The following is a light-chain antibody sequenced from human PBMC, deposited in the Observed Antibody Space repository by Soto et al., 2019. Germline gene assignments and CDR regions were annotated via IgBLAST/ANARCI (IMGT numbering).Light chain of an antibody. V-gene: IGLV1-44*01. CDR2: SNS. CDR3: AAWDDSLNAYV. J-gene: IGLJ1*01. CDR1: SPNIGSNI. Sequence: QSVLTQPPSASRTPGQRITISCSGGSPNIGSNIVNWYQQLPGTAPKLLIYSNSQRPSGVPDRFSGSKSGTSASLAIRGLQSDDEADYYCAAWDDSLNAYVFGTGTKLTVL.